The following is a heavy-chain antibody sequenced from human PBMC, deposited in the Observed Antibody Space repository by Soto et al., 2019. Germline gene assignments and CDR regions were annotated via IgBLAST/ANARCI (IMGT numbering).Heavy chain of an antibody. CDR2: INPSGGST. Sequence: ASVKVSCKASGYTFTSYYMHWVRQAPGRGLEWMGIINPSGGSTSYAQKFQGRVTMTRDTSTSTVYMELSSLRSEDTAVYYCARYMRFGELSTRRYYGMDVWGQGTTVTVSS. J-gene: IGHJ6*02. CDR1: GYTFTSYY. V-gene: IGHV1-46*01. D-gene: IGHD3-10*01. CDR3: ARYMRFGELSTRRYYGMDV.